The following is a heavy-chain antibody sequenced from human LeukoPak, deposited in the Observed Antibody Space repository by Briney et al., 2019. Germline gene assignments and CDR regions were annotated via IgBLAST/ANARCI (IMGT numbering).Heavy chain of an antibody. V-gene: IGHV3-30*02. Sequence: SGGSLRLSCAASGFTFSSYAMHWVRQAPGKGLEWVTFIRYDGSIKYYADSVKGRFTMSRDNSKNTLFLQMNSLRAEDTAVYYCAKDGRDFSGSHYRGVPALDYWGQGTLVTVSS. CDR1: GFTFSSYA. D-gene: IGHD3-10*01. CDR3: AKDGRDFSGSHYRGVPALDY. CDR2: IRYDGSIK. J-gene: IGHJ4*02.